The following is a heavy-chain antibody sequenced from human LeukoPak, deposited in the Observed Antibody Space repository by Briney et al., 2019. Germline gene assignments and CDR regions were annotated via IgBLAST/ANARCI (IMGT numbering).Heavy chain of an antibody. CDR2: IYTSGST. V-gene: IGHV4-4*07. CDR1: GGSISSYY. D-gene: IGHD6-19*01. J-gene: IGHJ6*03. CDR3: ARVHSLAYSSGWDYYYYYYMDV. Sequence: PSETLSRTCTVSGGSISSYYWSWIRQPAGKGLEWIGRIYTSGSTNYNPSLKSRVTISVDKSKNQFSLKLSSVTAADTAVYYCARVHSLAYSSGWDYYYYYYMDVWGKGTTVTVSS.